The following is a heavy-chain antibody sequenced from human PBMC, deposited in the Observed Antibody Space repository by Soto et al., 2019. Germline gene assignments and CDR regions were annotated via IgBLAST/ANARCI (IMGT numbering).Heavy chain of an antibody. CDR3: AIVPPPMVRGVGQFDY. J-gene: IGHJ4*02. D-gene: IGHD3-10*01. CDR1: GYTYTSYG. CDR2: ISAYNGNT. V-gene: IGHV1-18*01. Sequence: QVQLVQSGAEVKKPGASVKVSCKASGYTYTSYGISWVRQAPGQGLEWMGWISAYNGNTNYAQKLQGRVTMTTDTSTSTAYMELRSLRSDDTAVYYCAIVPPPMVRGVGQFDYWGQGTLVTVSS.